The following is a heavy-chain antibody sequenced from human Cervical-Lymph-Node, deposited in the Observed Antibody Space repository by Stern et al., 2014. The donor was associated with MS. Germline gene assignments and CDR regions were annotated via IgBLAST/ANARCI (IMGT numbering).Heavy chain of an antibody. D-gene: IGHD2-8*01. Sequence: QVTLGQSGAEVKKPTPSVKVSCKASGGSFSSYGISWVRQGPGQGPEWMGGTIPIFGTANDAQKCQGRVTITADESTSTAYMELSSLRSEDTAVYYCARGGLYCTNGVCYTVWFDPWGQGTLVTVSS. V-gene: IGHV1-69*01. CDR2: TIPIFGTA. CDR1: GGSFSSYG. J-gene: IGHJ5*02. CDR3: ARGGLYCTNGVCYTVWFDP.